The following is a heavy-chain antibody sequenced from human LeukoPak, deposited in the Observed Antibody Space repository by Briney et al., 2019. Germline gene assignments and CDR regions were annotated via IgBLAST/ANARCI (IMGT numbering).Heavy chain of an antibody. J-gene: IGHJ3*01. D-gene: IGHD4-17*01. CDR1: DDSFSSHY. CDR2: ISYIGTT. Sequence: PSETLSLTCAVSDDSFSSHYWTWIRQPPGKGLEWIGYISYIGTTNYNPSLKSRVTISIDTSRNQFSLKLSSVTAADTAAYYCARDLVTVTKGFDFWGQGTMVSVSS. CDR3: ARDLVTVTKGFDF. V-gene: IGHV4-59*11.